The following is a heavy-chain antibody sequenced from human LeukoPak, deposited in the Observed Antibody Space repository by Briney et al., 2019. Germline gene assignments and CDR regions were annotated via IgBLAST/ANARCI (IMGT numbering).Heavy chain of an antibody. CDR3: AELGITMIGGV. CDR2: ITGDGSAT. CDR1: GFTFSRYW. J-gene: IGHJ6*04. V-gene: IGHV3-74*01. D-gene: IGHD3-10*02. Sequence: GGSLRLSCAASGFTFSRYWMHWVRQAPGKGLVWVSRITGDGSATSYADSVKGRFTISRDNAKNSLYLQMNSLRAEDTAVYYCAELGITMIGGVWGKGTTVTISS.